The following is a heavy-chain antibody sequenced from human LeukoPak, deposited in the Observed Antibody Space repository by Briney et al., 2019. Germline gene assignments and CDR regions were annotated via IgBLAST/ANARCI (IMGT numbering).Heavy chain of an antibody. Sequence: SETLSLTCTVSGGSISSSYYYWGWIRQPPGKGLEWIGSIYYSGSTYYNPSLKSRVTISVDTSKNQFSLKLRSVTAADTAVYYCARDYYGSGSYLDYWGQGTLVTVSS. CDR1: GGSISSSYYY. V-gene: IGHV4-39*02. J-gene: IGHJ4*02. CDR2: IYYSGST. CDR3: ARDYYGSGSYLDY. D-gene: IGHD3-10*01.